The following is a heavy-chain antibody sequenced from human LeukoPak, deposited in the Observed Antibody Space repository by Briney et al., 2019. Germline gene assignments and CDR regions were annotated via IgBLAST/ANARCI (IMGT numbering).Heavy chain of an antibody. Sequence: GGSLRLSCAASGFTFSSYGMHWVRQAPGKGLEWVAVIWYDGSSKYYADSVKGRFTISRDNSKNTLYLQMNSLRAEDTAVYYCARGHSSSWYYFDYWGQGTLVTVSS. V-gene: IGHV3-33*01. CDR1: GFTFSSYG. J-gene: IGHJ4*02. CDR2: IWYDGSSK. CDR3: ARGHSSSWYYFDY. D-gene: IGHD6-13*01.